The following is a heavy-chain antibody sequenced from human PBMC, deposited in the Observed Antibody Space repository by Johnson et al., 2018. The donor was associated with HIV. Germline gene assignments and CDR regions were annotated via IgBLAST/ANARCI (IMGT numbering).Heavy chain of an antibody. D-gene: IGHD5-18*01. CDR3: AKASLRGYSYVSYAFDI. CDR2: FYSGDST. CDR1: GFTVSSNY. V-gene: IGHV3-66*02. Sequence: VQLVESGGGLVQPGGSLRLSCAASGFTVSSNYMSWVRQAPGKGLEWVSTFYSGDSTYYADSVKGRFTISRDTSKNTLYLQMNSLRAEDTAVYYCAKASLRGYSYVSYAFDIWGQGTMVTVSS. J-gene: IGHJ3*02.